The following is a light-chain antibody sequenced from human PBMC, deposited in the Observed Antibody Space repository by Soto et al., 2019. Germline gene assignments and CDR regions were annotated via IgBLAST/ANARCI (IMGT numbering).Light chain of an antibody. Sequence: EIVFTRSAGTLSLSPVERATLSCSADQSISNNFLAWYQQKPAQAPRLLIYAASRRAPGIPERFSGSGSGTDFTLTNSRLEPEDFAVYYCQQYLTSPKTFGQGTKVDI. CDR3: QQYLTSPKT. CDR1: QSISNNF. CDR2: AAS. V-gene: IGKV3-20*01. J-gene: IGKJ1*01.